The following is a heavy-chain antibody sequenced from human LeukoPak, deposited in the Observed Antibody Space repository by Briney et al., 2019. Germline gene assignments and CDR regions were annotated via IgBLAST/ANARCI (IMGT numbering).Heavy chain of an antibody. CDR1: GFTFSDYY. CDR2: ISKSSSST. J-gene: IGHJ4*02. V-gene: IGHV3-11*05. CDR3: ARVRSSGSPLDY. Sequence: GGSLRLSCAASGFTFSDYYMSWIRQAPGKGLEWVSYISKSSSSTNYSDSVKGRFSISRDNAKNSLYLQLNSLTVEDTAVYYCARVRSSGSPLDYWGQGTLVTVSS. D-gene: IGHD3-10*01.